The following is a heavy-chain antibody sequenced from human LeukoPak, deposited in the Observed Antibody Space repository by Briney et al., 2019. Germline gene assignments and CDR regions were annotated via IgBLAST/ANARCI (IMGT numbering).Heavy chain of an antibody. Sequence: GGSLRLSCAASGFTVSSNYMSWVRQAPGKGLEWVSVIYSGGSTYYADSVKGRFTISRDNSKNTLYLQMNSLRAEDTAGYYCAREGSGSHDAFDIWGQGTMVTVSS. CDR1: GFTVSSNY. CDR3: AREGSGSHDAFDI. J-gene: IGHJ3*02. V-gene: IGHV3-66*02. D-gene: IGHD3-10*01. CDR2: IYSGGST.